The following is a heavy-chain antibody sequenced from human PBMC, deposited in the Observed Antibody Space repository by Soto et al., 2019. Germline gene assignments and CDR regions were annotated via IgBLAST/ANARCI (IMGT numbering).Heavy chain of an antibody. D-gene: IGHD4-17*01. CDR2: TRNKANSYTT. J-gene: IGHJ5*02. CDR3: AREARYGDYSGWFDP. V-gene: IGHV3-72*01. Sequence: PGGSLRLSCAASGFTFSDHYMDWVRQAPGKGLEWVGRTRNKANSYTTEYAASVKGRFTISRDDSKNSLYLQMNSLKTEDTAVYYCAREARYGDYSGWFDPWGQGTLVTVSS. CDR1: GFTFSDHY.